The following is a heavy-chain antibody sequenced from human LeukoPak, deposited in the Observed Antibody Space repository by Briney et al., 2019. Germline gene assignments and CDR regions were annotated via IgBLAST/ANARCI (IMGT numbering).Heavy chain of an antibody. D-gene: IGHD2-2*01. CDR3: ARDGTDCSSTSCLRGVFDY. V-gene: IGHV3-66*01. CDR2: IYSGGTT. CDR1: GFTVSSKY. J-gene: IGHJ4*02. Sequence: PGGSLRLSCAASGFTVSSKYMSWVRQAPVKGLEWVSVIYSGGTTYYADSVKGRFTISRDNAKNSLYLQMNSLRAEDTAVYYCARDGTDCSSTSCLRGVFDYWGQGTLVTVSS.